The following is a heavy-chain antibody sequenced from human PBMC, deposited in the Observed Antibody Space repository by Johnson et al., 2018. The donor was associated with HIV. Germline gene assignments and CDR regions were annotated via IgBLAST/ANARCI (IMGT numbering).Heavy chain of an antibody. CDR3: AKDLGDFWSGYYFDI. D-gene: IGHD3-3*01. V-gene: IGHV3-64*04. Sequence: QVQLVESGGGVVQPGRSLRLSCAASGFTFSSYAMHWVRQAPGKGLEYVSAISGSGGSTYYADSVKGRFTISRDNSKNSLYLQMNSLRAEDTAVYYCAKDLGDFWSGYYFDIWGQGTMVTVSS. CDR1: GFTFSSYA. J-gene: IGHJ3*02. CDR2: ISGSGGST.